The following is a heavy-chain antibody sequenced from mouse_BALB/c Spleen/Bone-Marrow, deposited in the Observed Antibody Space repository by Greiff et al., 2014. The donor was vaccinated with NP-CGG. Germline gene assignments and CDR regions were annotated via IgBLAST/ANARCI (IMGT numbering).Heavy chain of an antibody. CDR3: GRGDY. Sequence: EVQLQQSGGGLVQPGGSRKLSCAASGFTFSSFAMHWIRQAPEKGLEWVAFISSGSNIIHYADTVKGRFTISRDNPKNTLFLQMTSLRSEDTAMYYCGRGDYWGQGTTLTVPS. CDR1: GFTFSSFA. J-gene: IGHJ2*01. V-gene: IGHV5-17*02. CDR2: ISSGSNII.